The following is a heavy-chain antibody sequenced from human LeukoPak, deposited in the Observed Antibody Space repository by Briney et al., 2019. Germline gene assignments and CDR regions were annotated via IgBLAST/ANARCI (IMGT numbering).Heavy chain of an antibody. CDR3: AKREMATSEGFDY. J-gene: IGHJ4*02. CDR2: IRYDGSNK. D-gene: IGHD5-24*01. CDR1: GFTFSSYG. Sequence: SGGSLRLSCAASGFTFSSYGMHWVRQAPGKGLEWVAFIRYDGSNKYYADSVKGRFTISRDNSKNTLYLQMNSLRAEDTAVYYCAKREMATSEGFDYWGQGTLVTVSS. V-gene: IGHV3-30*02.